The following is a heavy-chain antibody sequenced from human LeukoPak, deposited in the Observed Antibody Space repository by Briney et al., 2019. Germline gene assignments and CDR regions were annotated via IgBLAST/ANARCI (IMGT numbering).Heavy chain of an antibody. CDR3: ARDRYYYDSSGGRIFDY. CDR2: IYYSGST. V-gene: IGHV4-39*07. D-gene: IGHD3-22*01. Sequence: SETLSLTCTVSGGSISSSSYYWGWIRQPPGKGLEWIGSIYYSGSTYYNPSLKSRVTMSGDTSKNQFSLKLSSVTAADTAVYYCARDRYYYDSSGGRIFDYWGQGTLVTVSS. CDR1: GGSISSSSYY. J-gene: IGHJ4*02.